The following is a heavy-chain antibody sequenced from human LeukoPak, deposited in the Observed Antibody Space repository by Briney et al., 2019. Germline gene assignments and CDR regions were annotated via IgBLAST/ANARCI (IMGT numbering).Heavy chain of an antibody. Sequence: PGGSLRLSCAASGFTFSSYSMNWVRQAPGKGLEWVSSISSSSYIYYADSVKGRFTISRDNAKNSLYLQMNSLRAEDTAVYYCARGGITIFGAVIDWGQGTLVTVSS. J-gene: IGHJ4*02. CDR2: ISSSSYI. V-gene: IGHV3-21*01. D-gene: IGHD3-3*01. CDR1: GFTFSSYS. CDR3: ARGGITIFGAVID.